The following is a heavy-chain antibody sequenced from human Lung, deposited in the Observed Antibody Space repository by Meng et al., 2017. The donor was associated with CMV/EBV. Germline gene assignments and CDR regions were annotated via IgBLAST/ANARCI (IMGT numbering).Heavy chain of an antibody. CDR3: ARDRDYVWGSYPDY. J-gene: IGHJ4*02. CDR2: INPNSGGT. Sequence: QVQLVQSGAEVKEPGASVNVSCKASGYTFTGYYMHWVRQAPGQGLEWMGWINPNSGGTNYAQKFQGRVTMTRDTSISTAYMELSRLRSDDTAVYYCARDRDYVWGSYPDYWGQGTLVTVSS. D-gene: IGHD3-16*01. V-gene: IGHV1-2*02. CDR1: GYTFTGYY.